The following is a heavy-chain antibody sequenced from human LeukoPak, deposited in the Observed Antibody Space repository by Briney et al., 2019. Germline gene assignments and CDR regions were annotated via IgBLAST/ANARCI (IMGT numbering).Heavy chain of an antibody. Sequence: GGSLRLFCAASGFTFISYAMSWVRQAPGKGLEWVSPISGSGGSTYYADSVKGRFTISRDNSKNTMYLQMNSLRAEDTAVYYCAKDHYDILTGYYFWYDYWGQGTLVTVSS. CDR3: AKDHYDILTGYYFWYDY. CDR1: GFTFISYA. D-gene: IGHD3-9*01. CDR2: ISGSGGST. V-gene: IGHV3-23*01. J-gene: IGHJ4*02.